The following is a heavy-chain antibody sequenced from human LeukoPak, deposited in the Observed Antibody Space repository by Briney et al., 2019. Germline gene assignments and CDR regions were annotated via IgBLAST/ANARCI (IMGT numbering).Heavy chain of an antibody. CDR3: ATLAVAGLRGPSYYYSYLDV. V-gene: IGHV4-59*01. J-gene: IGHJ6*03. CDR2: IYTSGST. CDR1: GASINNYY. Sequence: SETLSLTCTLAGASINNYYGSWIRQPPGKGLEWIGYIYTSGSTNYNPSLKGRLTISLHTPQNQFSLNLTSATAAATAVYYCATLAVAGLRGPSYYYSYLDVWGKGTSVPVS. D-gene: IGHD6-19*01.